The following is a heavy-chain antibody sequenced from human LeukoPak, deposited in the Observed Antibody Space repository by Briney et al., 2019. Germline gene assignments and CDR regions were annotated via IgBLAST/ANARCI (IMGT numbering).Heavy chain of an antibody. CDR1: GGSISSYY. CDR3: ARTYYDFWSGYYTSWFDP. CDR2: IYYSGST. J-gene: IGHJ5*02. V-gene: IGHV4-59*08. D-gene: IGHD3-3*01. Sequence: SETLSLTCTVSGGSISSYYWSWIRRPPGKGLEWIGYIYYSGSTNYNPSLKSRVTISVDTSKNQFSLKLSSVTAADTAVYYCARTYYDFWSGYYTSWFDPWGQGTLVTVSS.